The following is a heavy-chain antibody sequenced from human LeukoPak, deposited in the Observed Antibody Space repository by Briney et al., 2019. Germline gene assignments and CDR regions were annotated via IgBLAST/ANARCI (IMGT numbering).Heavy chain of an antibody. CDR3: ARAGGVKTAALDLDY. V-gene: IGHV4-30-4*08. CDR1: GGSISSSDYY. Sequence: RPSQTLSLTCTVSGGSISSSDYYWTWIRQPPGKGLEWIGYIYYSGSANHNPSLKSRVTISRDTSKNQFSLRLTSVTTADTAVYYCARAGGVKTAALDLDYWGQGTLVTVSS. CDR2: IYYSGSA. D-gene: IGHD6-25*01. J-gene: IGHJ4*02.